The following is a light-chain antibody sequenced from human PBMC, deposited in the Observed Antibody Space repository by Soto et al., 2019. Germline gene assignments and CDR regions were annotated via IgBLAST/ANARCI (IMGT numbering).Light chain of an antibody. V-gene: IGKV1-39*01. CDR3: QQSDSFSVT. CDR1: QTITNY. Sequence: DIQMTQSPSSLSSSVGDRVTITCRASQTITNYLNWYQQQSGKAPKLLIYATDTLQSGVPSRFSGSVSGTDDTLTISSLQTEDGTTYYCQQSDSFSVTFGQGTKVDIK. J-gene: IGKJ1*01. CDR2: ATD.